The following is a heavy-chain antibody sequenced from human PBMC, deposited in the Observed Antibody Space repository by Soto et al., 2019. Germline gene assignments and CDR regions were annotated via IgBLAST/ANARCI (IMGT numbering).Heavy chain of an antibody. V-gene: IGHV1-18*01. CDR3: AREGPAPYYYYGMDV. CDR2: ISAYNGNT. Sequence: QVQLVQSGGEVKKPGASVKVSCKTSGYSFTTYGISWVRQAPGQGLEWMGWISAYNGNTNYAQKLQGRVTMTTDTSTSPATMELRSLRSDDTAVYYCAREGPAPYYYYGMDVWGQGSTVTVSS. J-gene: IGHJ6*02. CDR1: GYSFTTYG.